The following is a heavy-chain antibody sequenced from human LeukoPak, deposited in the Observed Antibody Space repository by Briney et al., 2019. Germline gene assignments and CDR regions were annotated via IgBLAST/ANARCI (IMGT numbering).Heavy chain of an antibody. J-gene: IGHJ5*02. CDR3: ARLHGSETFLSYSWFDP. V-gene: IGHV5-51*01. Sequence: GASLQISCKGSGYSFTSYWIGWVRQMPGKGLEWMGLIYLGDSDTRYSPSFQGHVTISADKSINTAYLQWSSLKASDTAMYYCARLHGSETFLSYSWFDPWGQGALVTVSS. CDR2: IYLGDSDT. D-gene: IGHD3-10*01. CDR1: GYSFTSYW.